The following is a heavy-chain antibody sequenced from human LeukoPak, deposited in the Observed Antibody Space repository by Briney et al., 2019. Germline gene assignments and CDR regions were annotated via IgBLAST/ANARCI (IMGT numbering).Heavy chain of an antibody. Sequence: SETLSLTCTVSGGSINSYYWSWIRQPPGKGLEWIGCMYYSGSTNYNPSLKSRVTMSVDTSKNQFSLKLRSVTAADTAVYYCAEGLNGYGSGSYSHLDAFDIWGQGTMVTVSS. V-gene: IGHV4-59*08. CDR3: AEGLNGYGSGSYSHLDAFDI. CDR1: GGSINSYY. CDR2: MYYSGST. J-gene: IGHJ3*02. D-gene: IGHD3-10*01.